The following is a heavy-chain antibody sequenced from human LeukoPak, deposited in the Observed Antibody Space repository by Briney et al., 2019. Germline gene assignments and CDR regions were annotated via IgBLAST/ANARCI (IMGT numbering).Heavy chain of an antibody. J-gene: IGHJ4*02. V-gene: IGHV4-31*03. D-gene: IGHD3-10*01. Sequence: SETLSLTCTVSGGSISGSSYFWGWIRQPPGKGLEWIGYISYSGNTYYNPSLKSRLTISVDTSKNQFSLKLSSVTAADTAVYYCARSFGESYFDYWGQGILVTVSS. CDR2: ISYSGNT. CDR3: ARSFGESYFDY. CDR1: GGSISGSSYF.